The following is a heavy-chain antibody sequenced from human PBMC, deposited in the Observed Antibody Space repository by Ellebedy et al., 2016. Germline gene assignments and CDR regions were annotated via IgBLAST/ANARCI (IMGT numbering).Heavy chain of an antibody. Sequence: GGSLRLSCAASGFTFRNYGFHWVPPAPGKGLEWGTVIWYDGSNEYYADSVKGRFTISRDNSKNTLYLQMNSLRPDDTAVYYCARDSRYNDGYFDHWGQGTLVTVSS. CDR2: IWYDGSNE. CDR3: ARDSRYNDGYFDH. CDR1: GFTFRNYG. V-gene: IGHV3-33*08. J-gene: IGHJ4*02. D-gene: IGHD5-18*01.